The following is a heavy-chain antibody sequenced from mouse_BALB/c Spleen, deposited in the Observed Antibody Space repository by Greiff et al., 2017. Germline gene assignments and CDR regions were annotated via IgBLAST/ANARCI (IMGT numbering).Heavy chain of an antibody. Sequence: EVKVVESGGGLVKPGGSLKLSCAASGFTFSSYAMSWVRQTPEKRLEWVASISSGGSTYYPDSVKGRFTISRDNARNILYLQMSSLRSEDTAMYYCARGRDYRYDVAWFAYWGQGTLVTVSA. CDR2: ISSGGST. J-gene: IGHJ3*01. CDR3: ARGRDYRYDVAWFAY. CDR1: GFTFSSYA. D-gene: IGHD2-14*01. V-gene: IGHV5-6-5*01.